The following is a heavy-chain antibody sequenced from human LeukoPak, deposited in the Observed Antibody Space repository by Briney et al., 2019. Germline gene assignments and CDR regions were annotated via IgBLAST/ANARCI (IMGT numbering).Heavy chain of an antibody. J-gene: IGHJ4*02. CDR2: IYSGGST. CDR1: GFTFSTYA. Sequence: GGSLRLSCAASGFTFSTYAMTWVRQAPGKGLEWVSVIYSGGSTYYADSVKGRFTISRHNSKNTLYLQMNSLRAEDTAVYYCASSAGWGYFDYWGQGTLVTVSS. V-gene: IGHV3-53*04. CDR3: ASSAGWGYFDY. D-gene: IGHD3-16*01.